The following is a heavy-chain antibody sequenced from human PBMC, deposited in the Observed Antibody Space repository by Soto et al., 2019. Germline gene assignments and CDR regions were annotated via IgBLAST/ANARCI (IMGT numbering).Heavy chain of an antibody. D-gene: IGHD6-19*01. CDR1: GFTFSSYG. CDR3: AIIAVAGTGAFDI. V-gene: IGHV3-33*01. J-gene: IGHJ3*02. Sequence: GGSLRLSCAASGFTFSSYGMHWVRQAPGKGLEWVAVIWYDGSNKYYADSVKGRFTISRDNSKNTLYLQMNSLRAEDTAVYYCAIIAVAGTGAFDIWGQGTMVTVSS. CDR2: IWYDGSNK.